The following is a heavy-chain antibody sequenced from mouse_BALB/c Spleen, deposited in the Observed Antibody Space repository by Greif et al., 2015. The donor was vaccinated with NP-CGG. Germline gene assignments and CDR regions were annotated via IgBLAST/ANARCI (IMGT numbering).Heavy chain of an antibody. D-gene: IGHD2-2*01. CDR2: IDPSDSET. CDR1: GYSFTSYW. CDR3: ARLPHYYAMDY. Sequence: QVQLKESGPQLVRPGASVKVSCKASGYSFTSYWMHWVKQRPGQGLEWIGMIDPSDSETRLNQKFKDKATLTVDKSSSTAYMQLSSPTSEDSAVYYCARLPHYYAMDYWGQGTSVTVSS. V-gene: IGHV1-74*01. J-gene: IGHJ4*01.